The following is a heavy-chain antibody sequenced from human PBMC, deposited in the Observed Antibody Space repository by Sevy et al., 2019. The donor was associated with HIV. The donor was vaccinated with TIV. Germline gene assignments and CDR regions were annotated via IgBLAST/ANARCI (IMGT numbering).Heavy chain of an antibody. Sequence: GGSLRLSCAASGFTFSSYAMSWVRQAPGKGLEWVSAISGSGGRTYYADSVKGRFTISRDNSKNTVYLQMNSLRAEDTAVYYCAKDRYDSSGWYFDLWGRGTMVTVSS. J-gene: IGHJ2*01. V-gene: IGHV3-23*01. CDR3: AKDRYDSSGWYFDL. CDR1: GFTFSSYA. D-gene: IGHD3-22*01. CDR2: ISGSGGRT.